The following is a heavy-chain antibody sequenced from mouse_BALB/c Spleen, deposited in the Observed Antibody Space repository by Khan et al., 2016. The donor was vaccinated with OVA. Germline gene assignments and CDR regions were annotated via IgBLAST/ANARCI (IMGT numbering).Heavy chain of an antibody. J-gene: IGHJ3*01. V-gene: IGHV5-6*01. CDR2: VSTGGSYT. Sequence: VQLKESGGDLVKPGGSLKLSCAASGFTFSTYGMSWVRQTPDNRLEWVATVSTGGSYTYYPDSVTGRFTISRDNAKNTLYLQMSSLKSEDTAMFYCARLAYYYDSEGFAYWGQGTLVTVSA. CDR3: ARLAYYYDSEGFAY. D-gene: IGHD1-1*01. CDR1: GFTFSTYG.